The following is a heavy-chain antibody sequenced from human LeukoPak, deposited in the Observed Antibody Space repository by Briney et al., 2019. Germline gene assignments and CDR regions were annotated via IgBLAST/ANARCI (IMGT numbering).Heavy chain of an antibody. CDR3: ARHIGATYSSGWYYFDY. J-gene: IGHJ4*02. CDR1: GFTFDDYG. D-gene: IGHD6-19*01. Sequence: GALRLSCAASGFTFDDYGMSWVRQAPGKGLEWVSGINWNGGSTGYADSVKGRFTISRDNAKNSPYLQLNSLRAEDTALYYCARHIGATYSSGWYYFDYWGQGTLVTVSS. CDR2: INWNGGST. V-gene: IGHV3-20*04.